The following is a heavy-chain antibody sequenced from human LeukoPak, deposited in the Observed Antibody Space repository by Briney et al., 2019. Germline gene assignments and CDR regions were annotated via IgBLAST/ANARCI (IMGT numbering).Heavy chain of an antibody. V-gene: IGHV1-18*01. CDR2: ISTYNGNT. Sequence: ASVKVSCKASRYTFASYGITWVRQAPGQGLEWMGWISTYNGNTNYAQKFQGRVTMTTDTSTSTAYMELRSLRSDDTAVYYCARVPPSGSSPFDYWGQGTLVTVSS. CDR3: ARVPPSGSSPFDY. D-gene: IGHD3-10*01. J-gene: IGHJ4*02. CDR1: RYTFASYG.